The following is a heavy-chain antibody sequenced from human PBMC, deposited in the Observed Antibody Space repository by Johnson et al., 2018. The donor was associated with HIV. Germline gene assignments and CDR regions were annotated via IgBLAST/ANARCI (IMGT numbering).Heavy chain of an antibody. Sequence: QVQLVESGGGVVQPGRSLRLSCAASGFTFSSYAMHWVRQAPGKGLEWVAVISYDGSNKYYADSVTGRFTISRDNSKNTLYLQMNSLRAEDTAVYYCARESRTTVVIRGGAFDIWGQGTMVTVSS. CDR3: ARESRTTVVIRGGAFDI. J-gene: IGHJ3*02. D-gene: IGHD4-23*01. V-gene: IGHV3-30*04. CDR2: ISYDGSNK. CDR1: GFTFSSYA.